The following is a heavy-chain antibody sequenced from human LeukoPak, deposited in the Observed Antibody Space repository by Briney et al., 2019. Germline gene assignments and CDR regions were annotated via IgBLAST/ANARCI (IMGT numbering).Heavy chain of an antibody. D-gene: IGHD3-16*01. CDR2: TNGDESHT. CDR1: GFTFSSYW. J-gene: IGHJ3*02. Sequence: PGGSLRLSCAASGFTFSSYWMHWVRQAPGKGLVWVSRTNGDESHTTYADSVKGRFTISRDNAKNTLYLQMNSLRAEDTALYYCARDGGGNHASDIWGQGTMVTVSS. CDR3: ARDGGGNHASDI. V-gene: IGHV3-74*01.